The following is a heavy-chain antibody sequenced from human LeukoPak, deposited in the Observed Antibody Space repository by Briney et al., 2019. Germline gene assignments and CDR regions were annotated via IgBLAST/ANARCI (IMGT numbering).Heavy chain of an antibody. CDR1: GFTVSSNY. Sequence: GGSLRLSCAASGFTVSSNYMNWVRQAPGKGLEWVSIIYSGGTTYYADSVKGRFTISRDNAKNSLYLQMNSLRAEDTAVYYCAELGITMIGGVWGKGTTVTISS. CDR2: IYSGGTT. CDR3: AELGITMIGGV. V-gene: IGHV3-53*01. D-gene: IGHD3-10*02. J-gene: IGHJ6*04.